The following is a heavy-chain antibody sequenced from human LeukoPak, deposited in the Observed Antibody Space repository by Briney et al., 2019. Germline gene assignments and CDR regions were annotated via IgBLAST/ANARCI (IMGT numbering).Heavy chain of an antibody. V-gene: IGHV3-74*01. CDR1: GFTFSTYW. J-gene: IGHJ4*02. CDR3: ARDYGEGGYYFDY. CDR2: ISSDGSST. D-gene: IGHD4-17*01. Sequence: QPGGSLRLPCAASGFTFSTYWMHWVRQAPGKGLVWLSRISSDGSSTNYADSVKGRFTISRDNAKNTLYLQMNRLRAEDTAVYYCARDYGEGGYYFDYWGQGTLVTVSS.